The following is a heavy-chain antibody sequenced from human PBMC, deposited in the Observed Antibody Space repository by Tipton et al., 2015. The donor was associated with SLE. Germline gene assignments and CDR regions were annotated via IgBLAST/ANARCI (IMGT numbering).Heavy chain of an antibody. CDR1: GASVSSSVYS. J-gene: IGHJ1*01. D-gene: IGHD2/OR15-2a*01. Sequence: TLSLTCTVSGASVSSSVYSWGWNRQPPGKGLQWIGAMFYSGSAHYNPSLKGRVAISVDTSKNVFSLNVSSVTAADTAVYYCVRLRREHQIVRLGWFWGLGSLVTVSA. V-gene: IGHV4-39*07. CDR2: MFYSGSA. CDR3: VRLRREHQIVRLGWF.